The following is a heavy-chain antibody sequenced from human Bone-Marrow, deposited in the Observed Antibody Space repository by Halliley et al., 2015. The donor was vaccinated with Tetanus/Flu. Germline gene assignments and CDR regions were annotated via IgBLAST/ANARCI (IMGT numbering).Heavy chain of an antibody. CDR3: ARVTAASGRDFDY. V-gene: IGHV4-59*01. Sequence: WIGRIYYTGSTNYNPSLKSRVSISVDTSKNQFSLKLSSVTAGDTAVYYFARVTAASGRDFDYWGQGTLVTVSS. J-gene: IGHJ4*02. CDR2: IYYTGST. D-gene: IGHD6-13*01.